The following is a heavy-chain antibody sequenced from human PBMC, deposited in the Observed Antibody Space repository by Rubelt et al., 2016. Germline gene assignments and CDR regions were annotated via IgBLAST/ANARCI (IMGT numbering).Heavy chain of an antibody. V-gene: IGHV1-3*01. D-gene: IGHD4-17*01. CDR2: IAAGNGDT. J-gene: IGHJ6*01. CDR3: ARFALPAVTTAYYYYALDV. CDR1: GYPFATYA. Sequence: QVQLVQSGAEVKRPGASVKVSCKASGYPFATYAMHWVRQPPGQRLEWMGWIAAGNGDTKYSINLECRVTFTRDTSASTAYMELSSLRSEDSAVYYCARFALPAVTTAYYYYALDVWGQGTTVTVSS.